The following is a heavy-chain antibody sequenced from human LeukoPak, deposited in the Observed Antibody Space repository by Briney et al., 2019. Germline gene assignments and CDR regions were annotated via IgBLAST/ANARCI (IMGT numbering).Heavy chain of an antibody. CDR3: ARHLIQADIVVVVAARYNWFDP. CDR1: GGSISSYY. CDR2: IYYSGST. J-gene: IGHJ5*02. Sequence: SETLSLTCTVYGGSISSYYWSWIRQPAGKGLEWIGSIYYSGSTYYNPSLKSRVTISVDTSKNQFSLKLSSVTAADTAVYYCARHLIQADIVVVVAARYNWFDPWGQGTLVTVSS. V-gene: IGHV4-59*05. D-gene: IGHD2-15*01.